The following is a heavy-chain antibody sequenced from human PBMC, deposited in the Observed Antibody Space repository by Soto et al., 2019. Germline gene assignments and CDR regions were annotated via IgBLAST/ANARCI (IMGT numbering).Heavy chain of an antibody. CDR1: GGSVSSGDYY. CDR3: ASLYSSGYYYGYYYGMDV. J-gene: IGHJ6*02. D-gene: IGHD3-22*01. CDR2: IYYSGST. Sequence: SETLSLTCTVSGGSVSSGDYYWSWIRQPPGKGLEWIGYIYYSGSTYYNPSLKSRVTISVDTSKNQFSLKLSSVTAADTAVYYCASLYSSGYYYGYYYGMDVWGQGTTVTVSS. V-gene: IGHV4-30-4*08.